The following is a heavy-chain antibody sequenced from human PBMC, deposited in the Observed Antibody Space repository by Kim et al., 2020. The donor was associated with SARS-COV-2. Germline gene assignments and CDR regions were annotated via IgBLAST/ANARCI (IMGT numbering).Heavy chain of an antibody. D-gene: IGHD3-3*01. CDR3: ARAMGGITIFGVVSVIAFYI. V-gene: IGHV4-31*03. CDR2: IYYSGST. CDR1: GGSISSGGYY. Sequence: SETLSLTCTVSGGSISSGGYYWSWIRQHPGKGLEWIGYIYYSGSTYYNPSLKSRVTISVDTSKNQFSLKLSSVTAADTAVYYCARAMGGITIFGVVSVIAFYIWGPGTLVTVSS. J-gene: IGHJ3*02.